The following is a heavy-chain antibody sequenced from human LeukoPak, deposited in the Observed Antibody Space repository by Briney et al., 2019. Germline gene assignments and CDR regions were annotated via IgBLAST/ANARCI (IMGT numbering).Heavy chain of an antibody. J-gene: IGHJ4*02. CDR1: GGSISSSSSY. CDR2: IYYSGST. D-gene: IGHD2-15*01. Sequence: PSETLSLTCAVSGGSISSSSSYWGWIRQPPGKGLEWIGSIYYSGSTYYNPSLKSRVTISVDTSKNQFSLKLSSVTAADTAVYYCARHGGVVAATRTFFDYWGQGTLVTVSS. V-gene: IGHV4-39*01. CDR3: ARHGGVVAATRTFFDY.